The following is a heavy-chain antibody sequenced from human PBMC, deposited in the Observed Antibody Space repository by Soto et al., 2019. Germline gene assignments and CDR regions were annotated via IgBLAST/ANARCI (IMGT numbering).Heavy chain of an antibody. J-gene: IGHJ6*02. CDR2: INHSGST. Sequence: PSETLSLTCAVYGGSFSGYYWSWIRQPPGKGLEWIGEINHSGSTNYNPSLKSRVTISVDTSKNQFSLKLSSVTAADTAVYYCARRGCSSTSCYRHYYYYGMDVWGQGTTVT. D-gene: IGHD2-2*01. CDR3: ARRGCSSTSCYRHYYYYGMDV. CDR1: GGSFSGYY. V-gene: IGHV4-34*01.